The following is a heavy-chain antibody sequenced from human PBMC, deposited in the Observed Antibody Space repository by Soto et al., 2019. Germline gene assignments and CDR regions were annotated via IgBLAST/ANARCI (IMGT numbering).Heavy chain of an antibody. CDR3: AKDSSDGGIFGVVISNFDY. V-gene: IGHV3-23*01. CDR1: GFTFSSYA. D-gene: IGHD3-3*01. CDR2: ISGSGGST. Sequence: GGSLRLSCAASGFTFSSYAMSWVRQAPGKGLEWVSAISGSGGSTYYADSVKGRFTISRDNSKNTLYLQMNSLRAEDTAVYYCAKDSSDGGIFGVVISNFDYWGQGTLVTVSS. J-gene: IGHJ4*02.